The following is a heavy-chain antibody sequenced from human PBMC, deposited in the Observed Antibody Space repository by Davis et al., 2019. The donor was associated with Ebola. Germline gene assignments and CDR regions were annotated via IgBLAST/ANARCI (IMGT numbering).Heavy chain of an antibody. Sequence: GESLKISCKGSGYSFTSYWIGWVRQMPGKGLEWMGIIYPGDSDTRYSPSFQGQVTISADKSISTAYLQWSSLKASDTAMYYCARASNPQGIVVVPAARVVHYYGMDVWGQGTTVTVSS. V-gene: IGHV5-51*01. D-gene: IGHD2-2*01. J-gene: IGHJ6*02. CDR2: IYPGDSDT. CDR3: ARASNPQGIVVVPAARVVHYYGMDV. CDR1: GYSFTSYW.